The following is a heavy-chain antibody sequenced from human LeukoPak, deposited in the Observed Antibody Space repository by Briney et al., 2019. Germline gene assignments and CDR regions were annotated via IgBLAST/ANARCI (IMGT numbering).Heavy chain of an antibody. D-gene: IGHD6-19*01. V-gene: IGHV4-39*01. J-gene: IGHJ4*02. Sequence: SETLSLTCTVSSGSISSGSYYWGWIRQPPGRGLEWIGSIYYSGTTYYNPSLKSRVTISVDTANNRFSLKLSSVIAADTAVYYCARWYSSGWAFDYWGQGTLVTVSS. CDR1: SGSISSGSYY. CDR2: IYYSGTT. CDR3: ARWYSSGWAFDY.